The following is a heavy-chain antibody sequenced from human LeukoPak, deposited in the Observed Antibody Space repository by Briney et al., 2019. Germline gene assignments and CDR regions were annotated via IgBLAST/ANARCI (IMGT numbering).Heavy chain of an antibody. CDR2: INHNSGGT. Sequence: ASVKVSCKASGYTFTDHYMQWLRQAPGQGLEWMGWINHNSGGTVLAQKFQDRITMTRDTSISTVYMELSRLSSDDTAVYYCARDTSLLGWFDPWGQGTLVTVSS. CDR3: ARDTSLLGWFDP. D-gene: IGHD2-21*01. J-gene: IGHJ5*02. V-gene: IGHV1-2*02. CDR1: GYTFTDHY.